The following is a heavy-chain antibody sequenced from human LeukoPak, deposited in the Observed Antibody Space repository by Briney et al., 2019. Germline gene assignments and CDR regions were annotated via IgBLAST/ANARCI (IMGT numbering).Heavy chain of an antibody. V-gene: IGHV4-4*02. CDR2: IYHSGST. Sequence: PSGTLSLTCAVSGGSISSSNWWSWVRQPPGKGLEWIGEIYHSGSTNYNPSLESRVTISVDKSKNQFSLKLSSVTAADTAVYYCARTQIAVAGIGKFAFDIWGQGTMVTVSS. CDR1: GGSISSSNW. J-gene: IGHJ3*02. D-gene: IGHD6-19*01. CDR3: ARTQIAVAGIGKFAFDI.